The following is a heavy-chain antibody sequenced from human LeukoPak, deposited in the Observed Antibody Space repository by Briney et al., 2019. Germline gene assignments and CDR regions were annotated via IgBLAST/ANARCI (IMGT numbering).Heavy chain of an antibody. D-gene: IGHD3-10*01. CDR3: ASGPYYYGSGSYPHTPVDY. CDR2: ISSSSSTI. Sequence: GGSLRLSCAASGFTFSSYSMNWVRQAPGKGLEWVSYISSSSSTIYYADSVKGRFTISRDNAKNSLYLQMNSLRAEDTAVYYCASGPYYYGSGSYPHTPVDYWGQGTLVTVSS. J-gene: IGHJ4*02. CDR1: GFTFSSYS. V-gene: IGHV3-48*04.